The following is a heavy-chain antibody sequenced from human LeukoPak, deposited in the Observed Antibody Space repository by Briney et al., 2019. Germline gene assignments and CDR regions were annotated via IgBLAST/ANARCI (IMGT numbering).Heavy chain of an antibody. Sequence: SETLSLTCSVSGSSISSSSYYWGCIRQPPGKGLEWIGSIYYSGSTYYNPSFKSRATISVDTSKNQFSLKLSSVTAADTAVYYCARGKEYCSGGSCYYGPTDYWGQGTLVTVSS. V-gene: IGHV4-39*01. J-gene: IGHJ4*02. D-gene: IGHD2-15*01. CDR3: ARGKEYCSGGSCYYGPTDY. CDR1: GSSISSSSYY. CDR2: IYYSGST.